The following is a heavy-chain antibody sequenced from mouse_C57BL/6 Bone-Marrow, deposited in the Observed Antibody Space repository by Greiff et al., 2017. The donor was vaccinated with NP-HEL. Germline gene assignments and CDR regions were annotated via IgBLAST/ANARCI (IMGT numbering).Heavy chain of an antibody. CDR3: ARLRHDSGPAWFAY. J-gene: IGHJ3*01. CDR2: INPSNGGT. V-gene: IGHV1-53*01. Sequence: QVQLQQSGTELVKPGASVKLSCKASGYTFTSYWMHWVKQRPGQGLEWIGNINPSNGGTNYNEKFKSKATLTVDKSSSTAYMQLSSLTSEDSAVYYCARLRHDSGPAWFAYWGQGTLVTVSA. CDR1: GYTFTSYW. D-gene: IGHD1-3*01.